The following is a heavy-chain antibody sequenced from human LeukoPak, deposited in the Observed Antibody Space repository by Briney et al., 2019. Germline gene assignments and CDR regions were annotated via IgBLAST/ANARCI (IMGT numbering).Heavy chain of an antibody. Sequence: GASVKVSCKVSGYTLTELSMHWVCQAPGKGLEWMGGFDPEDGETIYAQKFQGRVTMTEDTSTDTAYMELSSLRSEDTAVYYCATDSGPMVRGVIKGYYYYGMDVWGQGTTVTVSS. J-gene: IGHJ6*02. D-gene: IGHD3-10*01. CDR1: GYTLTELS. CDR2: FDPEDGET. CDR3: ATDSGPMVRGVIKGYYYYGMDV. V-gene: IGHV1-24*01.